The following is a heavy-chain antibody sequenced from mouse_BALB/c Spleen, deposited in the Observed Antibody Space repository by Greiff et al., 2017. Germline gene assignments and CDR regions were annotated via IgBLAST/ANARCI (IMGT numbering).Heavy chain of an antibody. Sequence: EVQGVESGGGLVKPGGSLKLSCAASGFTFSDYYMYWVRQTPEKRLEWVATIRDGGSYTYYPDSVKGRFTISRDNAKNNLYLQMSSLKSEDTAMYYCARGITTATGAMDYWGQGTSVTVSS. J-gene: IGHJ4*01. CDR3: ARGITTATGAMDY. D-gene: IGHD1-2*01. V-gene: IGHV5-4*02. CDR2: IRDGGSYT. CDR1: GFTFSDYY.